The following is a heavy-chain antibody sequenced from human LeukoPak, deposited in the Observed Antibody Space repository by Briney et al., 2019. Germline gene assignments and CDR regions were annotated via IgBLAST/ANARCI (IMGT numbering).Heavy chain of an antibody. J-gene: IGHJ4*02. CDR2: IYYSGST. D-gene: IGHD2-15*01. V-gene: IGHV4-39*07. Sequence: SETLSLTCTVSGGSISSSGYYWGWIRQPPGKGLEWIGSIYYSGSTYYNPSLKSRVTISLDTSKNQFSLKLSSVTAADTAVYYCARGVVAAPQTFDYWGQGTLVAVSS. CDR3: ARGVVAAPQTFDY. CDR1: GGSISSSGYY.